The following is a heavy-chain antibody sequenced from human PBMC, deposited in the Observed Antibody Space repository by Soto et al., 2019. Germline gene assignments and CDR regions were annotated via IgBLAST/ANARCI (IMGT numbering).Heavy chain of an antibody. V-gene: IGHV3-7*01. Sequence: GGSLRLSCAASGFTFSSYWMSWVRQAPGKGLEWVANIKQDGSEKYYVDSVKGRFTISRDNAKNSLYLQMNSLRAEDTAVYYCARDWGDVVVVAATPYFDYWGQGTLVTVSS. CDR3: ARDWGDVVVVAATPYFDY. D-gene: IGHD2-15*01. CDR1: GFTFSSYW. J-gene: IGHJ4*02. CDR2: IKQDGSEK.